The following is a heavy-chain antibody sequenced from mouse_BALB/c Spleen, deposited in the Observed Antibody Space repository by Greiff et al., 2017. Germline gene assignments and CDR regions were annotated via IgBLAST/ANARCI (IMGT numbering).Heavy chain of an antibody. Sequence: EVQLQQSGPELVKPGASVKIPCKASGFTFTDYKMDWVKQSHGKSLEWIGDINPNNGDTKYNQKFKGKATLTVDKSSSTAYMELRSLTSEDTAVYDCERRGYGSGPFAYGGQGTLVTVSA. J-gene: IGHJ3*01. CDR2: INPNNGDT. V-gene: IGHV1-18*01. CDR3: ERRGYGSGPFAY. CDR1: GFTFTDYK. D-gene: IGHD1-1*01.